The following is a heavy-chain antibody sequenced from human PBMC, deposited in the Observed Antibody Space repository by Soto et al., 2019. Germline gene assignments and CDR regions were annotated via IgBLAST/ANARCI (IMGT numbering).Heavy chain of an antibody. CDR1: GFTFSGSA. J-gene: IGHJ6*02. Sequence: GGSLRLSCAASGFTFSGSAMHWVRQASGKGLEWVGRIRSKANSYATAYAASVKSRFTISRDDSKNTTYLQMNSLKTAHTAVYYCPRQMDSSSWYSGVGKNYYYYYGMDVWGQGTTVTVSS. D-gene: IGHD6-13*01. V-gene: IGHV3-73*01. CDR2: IRSKANSYAT. CDR3: PRQMDSSSWYSGVGKNYYYYYGMDV.